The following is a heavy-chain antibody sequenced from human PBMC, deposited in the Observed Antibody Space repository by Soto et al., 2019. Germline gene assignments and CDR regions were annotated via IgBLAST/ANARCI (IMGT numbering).Heavy chain of an antibody. J-gene: IGHJ4*02. CDR1: GFTFSSYA. Sequence: GGSLRLSCAASGFTFSSYAMHWVRQAPGKGLEWVAVISYDGSNKYYADSVKGRFTISRDNSKNTLYLQMNSLRAEDTAVYYCARDKGTQQWLVRHEDYWGQGTLVTVSS. CDR3: ARDKGTQQWLVRHEDY. V-gene: IGHV3-30-3*01. CDR2: ISYDGSNK. D-gene: IGHD6-19*01.